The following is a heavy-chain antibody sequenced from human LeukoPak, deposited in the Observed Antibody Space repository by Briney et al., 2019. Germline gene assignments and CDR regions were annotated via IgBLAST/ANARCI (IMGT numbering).Heavy chain of an antibody. CDR2: IRSKANSYAT. CDR1: GFTFSGSA. J-gene: IGHJ5*02. Sequence: GGSLRLSCAASGFTFSGSAMHWVRQASGKGQEWVGRIRSKANSYATAYAASVKGRFTISRDDSKNTAYLQMNSLKTEDTAVYYCTRGAYGGNSENWFDPWGQGTLVTVSS. V-gene: IGHV3-73*01. CDR3: TRGAYGGNSENWFDP. D-gene: IGHD4-23*01.